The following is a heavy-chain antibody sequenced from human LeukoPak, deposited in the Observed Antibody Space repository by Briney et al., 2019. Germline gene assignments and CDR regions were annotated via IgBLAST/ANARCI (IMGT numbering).Heavy chain of an antibody. CDR3: ARVDMLTGYYFFDY. D-gene: IGHD3-9*01. CDR2: IRGDNGNT. CDR1: GYTFTRYG. Sequence: GASVKVSCKASGYTFTRYGVSWVRQAPGQGLEWMGWIRGDNGNTNYAQNFQGGVTMTTDTPSSTAYMEVRSLRSDDTAVYYCARVDMLTGYYFFDYWGQGTLVTVSS. J-gene: IGHJ4*02. V-gene: IGHV1-18*01.